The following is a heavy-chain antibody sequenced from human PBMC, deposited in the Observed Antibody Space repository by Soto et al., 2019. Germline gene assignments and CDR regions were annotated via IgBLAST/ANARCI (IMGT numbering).Heavy chain of an antibody. CDR1: GFTFSSYS. Sequence: EVQLVESGGGLVQPGGSLRLSCAASGFTFSSYSMNWVRQAPGKGLEWVSSISSSSSTIYYADSVKGRFTISRDNAKNPLYLQMNSLRAEDTAVYYCARDISASDAFDIWGQGTMVTVSS. V-gene: IGHV3-48*01. CDR3: ARDISASDAFDI. CDR2: ISSSSSTI. J-gene: IGHJ3*02.